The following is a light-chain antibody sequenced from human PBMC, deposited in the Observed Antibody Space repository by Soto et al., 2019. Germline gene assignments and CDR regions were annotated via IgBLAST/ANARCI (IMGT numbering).Light chain of an antibody. J-gene: IGKJ4*01. CDR2: AAS. Sequence: IQLTRSPSSLSASVGDRVTITCRASQGLSSYLAWYQQKPGKAPKLLIYAASTLKSGVPSRFSGSESGTDFTLTISSLQPEDFGTYYCQQVNNYPLTFGGGTKVDIK. CDR1: QGLSSY. V-gene: IGKV1-9*01. CDR3: QQVNNYPLT.